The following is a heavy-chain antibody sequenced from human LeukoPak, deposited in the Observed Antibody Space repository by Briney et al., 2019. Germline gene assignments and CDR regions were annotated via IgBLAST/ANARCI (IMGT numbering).Heavy chain of an antibody. CDR2: ISYDGSNK. CDR3: ARVKYYDFGGNTWYGMDV. CDR1: GFTFSTYP. V-gene: IGHV3-30-3*01. Sequence: GGSLRLSCAASGFTFSTYPMHWVRQAPGKGLEWVAVISYDGSNKYYADSVKGRFTISRDNSKNTLYLQMNSLRAEDTAVYYCARVKYYDFGGNTWYGMDVWGQGTTVTVSS. J-gene: IGHJ6*02. D-gene: IGHD3-3*01.